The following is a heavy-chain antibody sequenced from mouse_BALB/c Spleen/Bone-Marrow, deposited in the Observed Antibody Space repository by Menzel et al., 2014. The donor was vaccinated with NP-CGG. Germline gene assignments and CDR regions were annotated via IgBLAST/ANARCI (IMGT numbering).Heavy chain of an antibody. CDR3: ARNYRYAWFVY. CDR1: GYTFTTYD. Sequence: QVQLQQSGAELVKPGASVKLSCKASGYTFTTYDINWVRQRPEQGLEWIGWIFPGDGTTKYNEKFKGKATLTTDKSSSTAYMQFSRLTSGDSAVYFCARNYRYAWFVYWGQGTLVTVSA. D-gene: IGHD2-14*01. V-gene: IGHV1S56*01. CDR2: IFPGDGTT. J-gene: IGHJ3*01.